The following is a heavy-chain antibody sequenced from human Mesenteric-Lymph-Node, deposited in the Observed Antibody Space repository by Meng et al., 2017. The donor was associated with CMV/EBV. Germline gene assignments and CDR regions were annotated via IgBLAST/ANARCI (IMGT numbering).Heavy chain of an antibody. CDR2: ISSSSYI. D-gene: IGHD2-2*01. Sequence: GESLKISCAASGFTFSSYSMNWVRQAPGKGLEWVSSISSSSYIYYADSVKGRFTISRDNAKNSLYLQMNSLRAEDTAVYYCARDRGCSSTSCYRGMDVWGQGTTVTVSS. J-gene: IGHJ6*02. CDR1: GFTFSSYS. V-gene: IGHV3-21*01. CDR3: ARDRGCSSTSCYRGMDV.